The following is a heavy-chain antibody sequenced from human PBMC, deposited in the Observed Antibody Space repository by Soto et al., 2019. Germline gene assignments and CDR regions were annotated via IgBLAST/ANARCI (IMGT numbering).Heavy chain of an antibody. CDR2: IIPIFGTA. CDR3: ARPTTVTTRYYYYGMDV. V-gene: IGHV1-69*13. CDR1: GGTFSSYA. J-gene: IGHJ6*02. Sequence: ASVKVSCKASGGTFSSYAISWVRQAPGQGLEWMGGIIPIFGTANYAQKFQGRVTITADESTSTAYMELSSLRSEDTAVYYCARPTTVTTRYYYYGMDVWGQGTTVTVS. D-gene: IGHD4-17*01.